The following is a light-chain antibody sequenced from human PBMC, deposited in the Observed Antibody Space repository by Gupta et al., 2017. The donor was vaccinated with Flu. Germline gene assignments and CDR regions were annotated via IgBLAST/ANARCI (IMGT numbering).Light chain of an antibody. CDR1: NIGSKS. V-gene: IGLV3-21*02. CDR2: DDS. J-gene: IGLJ2*01. Sequence: GGNNIGSKSVHWYLQKPGQAPVLVVYDDSFRPSGIPVRFSGSNSGNTATLTITRVEAGDEADYYCQVWDSSSYHVVFGGGTKLTVL. CDR3: QVWDSSSYHVV.